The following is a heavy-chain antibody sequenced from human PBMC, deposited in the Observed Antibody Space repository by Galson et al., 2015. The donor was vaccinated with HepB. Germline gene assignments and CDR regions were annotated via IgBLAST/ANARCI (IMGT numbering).Heavy chain of an antibody. CDR1: GTIFTGYY. V-gene: IGHV1-2*02. CDR3: TRENWYFDY. Sequence: SVKVSCKAFGTIFTGYYMHWVRQAPGQGLEWMGWINCNSGDTYYAQKFQGRVTLTRDTSITTAYMELSRLRSDDTAVYYCTRENWYFDYWGQGTLVTVSS. J-gene: IGHJ4*02. CDR2: INCNSGDT.